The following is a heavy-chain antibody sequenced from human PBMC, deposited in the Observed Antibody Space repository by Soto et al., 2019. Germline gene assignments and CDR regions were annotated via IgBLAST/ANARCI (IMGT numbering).Heavy chain of an antibody. Sequence: PSETLSLTCTVSGGSISSSSYYWGWIRQPPGKGLEWIGSINHSGSTYYNPSLKSRVTISVDTSKNQFSLKLSSVTAADTAVYYCARVATTTPDSSGYMDVWGKGTTVTVS. CDR2: INHSGST. V-gene: IGHV4-39*01. CDR1: GGSISSSSYY. CDR3: ARVATTTPDSSGYMDV. D-gene: IGHD5-12*01. J-gene: IGHJ6*03.